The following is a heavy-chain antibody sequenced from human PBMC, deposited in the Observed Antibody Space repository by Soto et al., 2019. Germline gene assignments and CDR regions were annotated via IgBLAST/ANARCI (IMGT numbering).Heavy chain of an antibody. Sequence: SETLSLTCAVYGGSFSGYYWSWIRQPPGKGLEWIGEINHSGSTNYNPSLKSRVTISVDTSKNQFSLKLSSVTAADTAVYYCARGGYCSSTSCYTGWFDPWGQGTLVTVSS. CDR3: ARGGYCSSTSCYTGWFDP. J-gene: IGHJ5*02. CDR2: INHSGST. CDR1: GGSFSGYY. V-gene: IGHV4-34*01. D-gene: IGHD2-2*02.